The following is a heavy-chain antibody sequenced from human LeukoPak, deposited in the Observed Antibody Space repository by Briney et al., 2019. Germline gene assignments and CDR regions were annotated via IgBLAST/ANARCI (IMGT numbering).Heavy chain of an antibody. V-gene: IGHV1-69*01. J-gene: IGHJ6*02. D-gene: IGHD2-21*02. CDR1: GGTFSSYA. CDR3: ACGGDSLYYYYGMDV. Sequence: SVKVSCKASGGTFSSYAISWVRQAPGQGLEWMGGIIPIFGTANYAQKFQGKVTITADESTSTAYMELSSLRSEDTAVYYCACGGDSLYYYYGMDVWGQGTTVTVSS. CDR2: IIPIFGTA.